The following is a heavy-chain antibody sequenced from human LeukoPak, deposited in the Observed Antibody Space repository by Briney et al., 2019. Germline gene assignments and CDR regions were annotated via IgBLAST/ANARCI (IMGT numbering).Heavy chain of an antibody. D-gene: IGHD3-10*01. CDR3: AKVMGRGAIWGTDY. V-gene: IGHV3-43*01. Sequence: TGGSLRLSCAASGFTFYDYTMHGVRQAPGKGLEWVSLISWDGGSTYYADSVKGRFTISRDNSKNSLYLQMNSLRTEDTALYYCAKVMGRGAIWGTDYWGQGTLVTVSS. J-gene: IGHJ4*02. CDR1: GFTFYDYT. CDR2: ISWDGGST.